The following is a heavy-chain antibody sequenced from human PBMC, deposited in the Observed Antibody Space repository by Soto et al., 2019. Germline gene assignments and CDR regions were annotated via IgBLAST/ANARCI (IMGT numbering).Heavy chain of an antibody. CDR3: DRARDSNSLVTNSNWFDT. J-gene: IGHJ5*01. CDR1: GYTFTDYG. CDR2: MKANNGGA. Sequence: QVQLVQSGDEVKNPGASVKVSCKPSGYTFTDYGITWVRQAPGQGFELMGWMKANNGGAGSAQQFQGRVTVTRDTAISTVNMELGNRRSDYAAVYFCDRARDSNSLVTNSNWFDTWGHGTLVTVSS. D-gene: IGHD4-4*01. V-gene: IGHV1-2*02.